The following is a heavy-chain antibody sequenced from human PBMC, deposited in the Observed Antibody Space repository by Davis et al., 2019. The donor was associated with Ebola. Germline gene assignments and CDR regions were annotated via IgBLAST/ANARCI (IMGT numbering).Heavy chain of an antibody. CDR1: GGSISSYY. CDR3: ARFIAVAGTPVDY. V-gene: IGHV4-34*01. D-gene: IGHD6-19*01. CDR2: IDPSGTT. Sequence: SETLSLTCTVSGGSISSYYWSWIRQPPGKGLEWLGEIDPSGTTNSNPSLKSRVTLSVDKSKNHVLLNLNSVTAADTAVYYCARFIAVAGTPVDYWGQGTLVTVSS. J-gene: IGHJ4*02.